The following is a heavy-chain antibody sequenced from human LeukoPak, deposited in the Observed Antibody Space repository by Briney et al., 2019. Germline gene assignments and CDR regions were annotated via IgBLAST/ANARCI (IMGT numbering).Heavy chain of an antibody. V-gene: IGHV1-46*01. CDR2: INPSGGST. CDR1: GYTFTSYY. Sequence: ASVKVSXKASGYTFTSYYMHWVRQAPGQGLEWMGIINPSGGSTSYAQKFQGRVTMTRDTSTSTVYMELSSLRSEDTAVYYCARDIVAPTYFDYWGQGTLVTVSS. D-gene: IGHD2-15*01. J-gene: IGHJ4*02. CDR3: ARDIVAPTYFDY.